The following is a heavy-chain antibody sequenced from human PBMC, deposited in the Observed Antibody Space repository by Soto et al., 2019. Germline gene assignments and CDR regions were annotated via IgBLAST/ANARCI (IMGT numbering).Heavy chain of an antibody. D-gene: IGHD6-6*01. CDR3: ARGEYSSSYKATYYYYYGMDV. CDR2: IIPIFGTA. J-gene: IGHJ6*04. Sequence: ASVKVSCKASGGTFSSYAISWVRQAPGQGLEWMGGIIPIFGTANYAQKFQGRVAITADESTSTAYMELSSLRSEDTAVYYCARGEYSSSYKATYYYYYGMDVWGEGTTVTVSS. CDR1: GGTFSSYA. V-gene: IGHV1-69*13.